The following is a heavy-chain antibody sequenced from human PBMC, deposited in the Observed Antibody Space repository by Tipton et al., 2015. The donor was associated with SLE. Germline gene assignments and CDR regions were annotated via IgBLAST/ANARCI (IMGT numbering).Heavy chain of an antibody. V-gene: IGHV4-59*01. CDR3: ARDWRTAEAFNAFDI. Sequence: TLSLTCTVSGGSIRSYYWSWIRQPPGKGLEWIGYISNTGSTNYNPSLKSRVTISVDTSKNQFSLKLSSVTAADTAVYYCARDWRTAEAFNAFDIWGQGTMVTVSS. CDR1: GGSIRSYY. D-gene: IGHD2-21*02. CDR2: ISNTGST. J-gene: IGHJ3*02.